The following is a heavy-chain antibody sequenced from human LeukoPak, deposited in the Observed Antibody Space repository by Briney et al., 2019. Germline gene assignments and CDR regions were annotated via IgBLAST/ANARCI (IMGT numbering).Heavy chain of an antibody. CDR1: GFTFDKFA. V-gene: IGHV3-23*01. J-gene: IGHJ3*01. Sequence: PGGSLRLSCAASGFTFDKFAMSWVRQAPGKGLQWVSTITSGADTYYAYSVKGRFSISRDNSRNTVSVQMHSLRADDTAVYFCAKGDNFGRVADAFDSWGQGTMVTVSS. D-gene: IGHD1-1*01. CDR3: AKGDNFGRVADAFDS. CDR2: ITSGADT.